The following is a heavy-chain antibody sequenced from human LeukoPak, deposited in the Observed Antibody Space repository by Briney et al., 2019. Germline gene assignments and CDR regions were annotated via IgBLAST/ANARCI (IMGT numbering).Heavy chain of an antibody. CDR2: FDPEDGET. D-gene: IGHD6-19*01. Sequence: ASVKVSCKVSGYTLTELSMHWVRQAPGKGLEWMGGFDPEDGETIYAQKFQGRVTMTEDTSTDTAYMELSSLRSEDTAVYYCATGDISSGWYWVSLYWGQGTLVTVSS. CDR3: ATGDISSGWYWVSLY. CDR1: GYTLTELS. V-gene: IGHV1-24*01. J-gene: IGHJ4*02.